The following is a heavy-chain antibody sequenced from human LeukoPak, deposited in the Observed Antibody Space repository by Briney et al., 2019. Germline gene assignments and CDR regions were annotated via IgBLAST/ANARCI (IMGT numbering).Heavy chain of an antibody. CDR2: IYYSGST. V-gene: IGHV4-39*07. CDR3: ARPKGRSYYGSGSYYNA. Sequence: KSSETLSLTCTVSGGSISRSSYYWGWIRQPPGKGLEWIGSIYYSGSTYYNPSLKSRVTILLNKSKNQFSLKLSSVTAADTAVYYCARPKGRSYYGSGSYYNAWGQGTLVTVSS. D-gene: IGHD3-10*01. CDR1: GGSISRSSYY. J-gene: IGHJ5*02.